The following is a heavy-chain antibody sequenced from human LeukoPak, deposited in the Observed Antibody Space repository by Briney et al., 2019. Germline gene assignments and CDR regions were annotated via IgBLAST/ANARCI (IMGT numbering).Heavy chain of an antibody. CDR3: ASYSYYYDSSGYFDY. J-gene: IGHJ4*02. D-gene: IGHD3-22*01. Sequence: SETLSLTCAVSGGSISSSNWWSWVRQPPGKGLEWIGEIYHSGSTNYNPSLKSRVTISVDKSKNQFSLKLSSVTAADTAVYYCASYSYYYDSSGYFDYWGQGTLVTVSS. CDR1: GGSISSSNW. V-gene: IGHV4-4*02. CDR2: IYHSGST.